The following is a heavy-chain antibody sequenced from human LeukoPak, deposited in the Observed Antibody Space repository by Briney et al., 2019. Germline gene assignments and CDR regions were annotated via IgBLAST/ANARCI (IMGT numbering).Heavy chain of an antibody. J-gene: IGHJ4*02. CDR3: ASQHYDFWSGYYFDY. Sequence: SETLSLTCTVSGGSISSGSYYWSWIRQPAGKGLEWIGRIYTSGSTNYNPSLKSRVTISVDTSKNQFSLKLSSVTAADTAVYYCASQHYDFWSGYYFDYWGQGTLVTVSS. D-gene: IGHD3-3*01. CDR2: IYTSGST. V-gene: IGHV4-61*02. CDR1: GGSISSGSYY.